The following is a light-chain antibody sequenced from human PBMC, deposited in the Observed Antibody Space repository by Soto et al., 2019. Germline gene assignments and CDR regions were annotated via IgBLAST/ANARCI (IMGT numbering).Light chain of an antibody. CDR1: QSVSYN. CDR3: QQYTQWPPLT. CDR2: AAS. Sequence: ETVMTQSPATLSVSPGERATLSCRASQSVSYNLAWYQQKPGQAPRLLIYAASSRATDVPARFSGSGSGTRFTLTISSLQSEDFAVYYCQQYTQWPPLTLGGGTKVDIK. V-gene: IGKV3D-15*01. J-gene: IGKJ4*01.